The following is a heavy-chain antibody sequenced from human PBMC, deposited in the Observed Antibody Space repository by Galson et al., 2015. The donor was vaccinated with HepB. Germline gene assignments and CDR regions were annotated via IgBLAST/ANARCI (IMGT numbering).Heavy chain of an antibody. CDR3: ARDLRYGMGQRGYSGSDPRMGY. CDR1: GYTFTSYA. CDR2: INAGNGNT. V-gene: IGHV1-3*01. J-gene: IGHJ4*02. D-gene: IGHD5-12*01. Sequence: SVKVSCKASGYTFTSYAMHWVRQAPGQRLEWMGWINAGNGNTKYSQKFQGRVTITRDTSASTAYMELSSLRSEDTAVYYCARDLRYGMGQRGYSGSDPRMGYWGQETLVTVSS.